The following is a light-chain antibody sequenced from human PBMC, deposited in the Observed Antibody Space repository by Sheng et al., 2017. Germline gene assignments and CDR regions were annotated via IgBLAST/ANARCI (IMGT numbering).Light chain of an antibody. CDR3: CSYAGSYTLV. CDR1: SSDVGGYNY. Sequence: QSALTQPRSVSGSPGQSVTISCTGTSSDVGGYNYVSWYQQHPGKAPKLMIYDVSKRPSGVPDRFSGSKSGNTASLTISGLQAEDEADYYCCSYAGSYTLVFGGGTQADRP. CDR2: DVS. V-gene: IGLV2-11*01. J-gene: IGLJ2*01.